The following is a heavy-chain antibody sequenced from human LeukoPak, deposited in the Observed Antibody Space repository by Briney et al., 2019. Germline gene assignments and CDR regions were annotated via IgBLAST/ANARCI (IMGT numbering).Heavy chain of an antibody. CDR2: IRNDGSIK. D-gene: IGHD1-26*01. Sequence: PGGSLRLSCAASGVTSSDDVINTGGQAPGRGLEWVAVIRNDGSIKYYADSVKGRFTISRDNSQNTVDLHMNSLRAEDTAIYYCAQLSQGRSGHSFALEYWGQGTLVTVSS. CDR3: AQLSQGRSGHSFALEY. V-gene: IGHV3-33*06. CDR1: GVTSSDDV. J-gene: IGHJ4*02.